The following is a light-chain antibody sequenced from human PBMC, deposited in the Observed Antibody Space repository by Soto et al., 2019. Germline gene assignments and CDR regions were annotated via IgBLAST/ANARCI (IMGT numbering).Light chain of an antibody. CDR3: TPYAGLNLRV. Sequence: QSALTQPPSASGSPGQSVTISCTGTSSDVGAYNYVSWYQQYPGKAPKLMIYEVSKRPSGVPDRFSGSKSGKTASLTVSGLQPEDEADSYCTPYAGLNLRVFGGGTKVTVL. V-gene: IGLV2-8*01. CDR1: SSDVGAYNY. J-gene: IGLJ3*02. CDR2: EVS.